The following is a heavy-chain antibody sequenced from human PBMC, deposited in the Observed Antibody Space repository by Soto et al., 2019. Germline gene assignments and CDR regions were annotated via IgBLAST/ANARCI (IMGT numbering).Heavy chain of an antibody. J-gene: IGHJ5*02. CDR3: ARYGSGSSVWFDP. D-gene: IGHD3-10*01. Sequence: QVQLQESGPGLVKPSETLSLTCTVSGGSISSYYWSWIRQPPGKGLEWIGYIDYSGSTNSNPSLKSRVTISVDTSKHQLSLKLSSVTAADTAVYYCARYGSGSSVWFDPWGQGTLVTVSS. CDR1: GGSISSYY. CDR2: IDYSGST. V-gene: IGHV4-59*01.